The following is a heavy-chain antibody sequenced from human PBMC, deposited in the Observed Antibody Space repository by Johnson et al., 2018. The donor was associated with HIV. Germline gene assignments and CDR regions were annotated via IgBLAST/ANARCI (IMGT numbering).Heavy chain of an antibody. Sequence: VQLVESGGGVVRPGGSLRLSCAASGFTFDDYGMSWVRQAPGKGLEWVSGINWNGGRTGYADSVKGRFTISRDNAKNSLYLQMNSLRAEDTAVYYCAKEGSGYDWAAFDIWGQWTMVTVSS. CDR2: INWNGGRT. V-gene: IGHV3-20*04. CDR3: AKEGSGYDWAAFDI. CDR1: GFTFDDYG. J-gene: IGHJ3*02. D-gene: IGHD5-12*01.